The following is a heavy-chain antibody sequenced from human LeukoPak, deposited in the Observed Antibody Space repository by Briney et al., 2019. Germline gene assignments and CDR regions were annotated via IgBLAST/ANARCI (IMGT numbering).Heavy chain of an antibody. CDR1: GYTCASHG. D-gene: IGHD7-27*01. J-gene: IGHJ2*01. CDR2: IGPYTGNT. CDR3: ARSPGVSRFIWYFDP. V-gene: IGHV1-18*01. Sequence: ASVKVSCKASGYTCASHGSSWMRQAPGHGLEWMGWIGPYTGNTNYAQKFQGRVTMTTDTSTNTAYMDLQSLRSDDTAVYYCARSPGVSRFIWYFDPWGRGTLVTVSS.